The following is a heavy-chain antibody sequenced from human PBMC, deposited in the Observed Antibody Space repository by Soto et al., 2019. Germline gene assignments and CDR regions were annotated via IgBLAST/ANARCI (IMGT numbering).Heavy chain of an antibody. CDR2: INSDGSVT. V-gene: IGHV3-74*01. Sequence: EVQLVESGGGLVQPGGSLRLSCAASGFTFSSYWMHWVRQAPGKGLVWVSRINSDGSVTYYADSVKGRFTISRDNAKNTLYLQMNRLRAEDTAVYYCARGGYSGSFKALDYWGQGTLVTVSS. D-gene: IGHD1-26*01. J-gene: IGHJ4*02. CDR1: GFTFSSYW. CDR3: ARGGYSGSFKALDY.